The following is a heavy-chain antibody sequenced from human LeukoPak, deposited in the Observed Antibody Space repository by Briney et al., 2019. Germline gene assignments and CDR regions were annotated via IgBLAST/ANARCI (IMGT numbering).Heavy chain of an antibody. V-gene: IGHV3-11*01. J-gene: IGHJ6*03. CDR3: ARAGEMRYMDV. D-gene: IGHD5-24*01. CDR2: IKGNGATT. CDR1: GFTFSNYY. Sequence: PGGSLRLSCDASGFTFSNYYMSWIRQAPGKGLEWVSHIKGNGATTYYADSVRGRFTISRDNAKNSLFLQMNSLRVDDTATYYCARAGEMRYMDVWGKGTAVAVS.